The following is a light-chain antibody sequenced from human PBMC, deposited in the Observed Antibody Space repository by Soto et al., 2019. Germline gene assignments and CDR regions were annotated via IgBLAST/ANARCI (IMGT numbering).Light chain of an antibody. Sequence: QSVLTQPPSVSGAPGQRVTISCTGSSSNIGAGYDVHWYQQLPGTAPKLLIYGNSNRPSGVPDRFSGSKSGTSASLAITGLRAEDVADYYCQSYDSSLSGRGVVFGGGTKVTVL. J-gene: IGLJ2*01. V-gene: IGLV1-40*01. CDR1: SSNIGAGYD. CDR3: QSYDSSLSGRGVV. CDR2: GNS.